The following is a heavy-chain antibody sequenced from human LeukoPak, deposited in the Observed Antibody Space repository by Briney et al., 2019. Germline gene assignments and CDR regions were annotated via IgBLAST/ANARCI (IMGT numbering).Heavy chain of an antibody. Sequence: PGRSLRLPCVASGFTFSSYGMHWVRQAPGKGLEWVAVIWYDGSNKYYADSVKGRFTISRDNSKNMLYLQMNSLRAEDTAVYYCARVWGSSGLDYWGQGTLVTVSS. CDR1: GFTFSSYG. V-gene: IGHV3-33*01. D-gene: IGHD6-19*01. CDR2: IWYDGSNK. J-gene: IGHJ4*02. CDR3: ARVWGSSGLDY.